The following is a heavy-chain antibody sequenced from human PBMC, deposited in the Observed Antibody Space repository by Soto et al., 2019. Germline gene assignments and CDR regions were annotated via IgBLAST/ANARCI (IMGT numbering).Heavy chain of an antibody. V-gene: IGHV1-18*01. J-gene: IGHJ6*02. CDR3: GRVGGIHYYCSRLDV. CDR2: ISAYNGNS. D-gene: IGHD3-16*01. Sequence: ASVKVSCKASGYAFNVYGISCVLQSPLQWLDWMGCISAYNGNSNYAQKFQDRVTMTTDSSTTTGYMELRNLISDDTAVYYCGRVGGIHYYCSRLDVWGQGTTVTVSS. CDR1: GYAFNVYG.